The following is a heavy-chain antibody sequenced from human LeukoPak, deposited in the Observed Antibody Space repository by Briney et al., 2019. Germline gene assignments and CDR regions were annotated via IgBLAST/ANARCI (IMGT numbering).Heavy chain of an antibody. CDR1: GFTSSSYS. Sequence: GGSLRLSCAASGFTSSSYSMNWVRQAPGKGLEWVSSISSSSSYIYYADSVKGRFTISRDNAKNSLYLQMNSLRAEDTAVYYCARGPYYYDSSGYYYSVSRFDYWGQGTLVTVSS. J-gene: IGHJ4*02. V-gene: IGHV3-21*01. CDR2: ISSSSSYI. D-gene: IGHD3-22*01. CDR3: ARGPYYYDSSGYYYSVSRFDY.